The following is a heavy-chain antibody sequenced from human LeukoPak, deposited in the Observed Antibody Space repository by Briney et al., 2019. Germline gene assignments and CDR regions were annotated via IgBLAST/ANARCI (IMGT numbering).Heavy chain of an antibody. CDR2: INHSGST. CDR3: ARGLARHILTGYPRDERAYAFDI. CDR1: NDSIRSGDYY. J-gene: IGHJ3*02. V-gene: IGHV4-30-4*08. D-gene: IGHD3-9*01. Sequence: SQTLSLTCTVSNDSIRSGDYYWSWIRQPPGKGLEWIGEINHSGSTNYNPSLKSRVTISVDTSKNQFSLKLSSVTAADTAVYYCARGLARHILTGYPRDERAYAFDIWGQGTMVTVSS.